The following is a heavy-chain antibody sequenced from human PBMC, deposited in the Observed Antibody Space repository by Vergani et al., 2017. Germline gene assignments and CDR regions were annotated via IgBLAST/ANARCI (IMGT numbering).Heavy chain of an antibody. V-gene: IGHV1-2*04. Sequence: QVQLVQSGAEVKKPGASVKVSCKASGYTFTGYYMHWVRQAPGQGLEWMGWINPNSGGTNYAQKFQGWVTMTRDTSISTAYMELCRLRSDDPAVYYCARGLRITIFGVVIPQSSWFDPWGQGTLVTVSS. CDR1: GYTFTGYY. CDR3: ARGLRITIFGVVIPQSSWFDP. CDR2: INPNSGGT. D-gene: IGHD3-3*01. J-gene: IGHJ5*02.